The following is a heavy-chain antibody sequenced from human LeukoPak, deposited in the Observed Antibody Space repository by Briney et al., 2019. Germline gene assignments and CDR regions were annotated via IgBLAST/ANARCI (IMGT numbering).Heavy chain of an antibody. CDR3: ARFIGYCSSTSCLAGDSYYFDY. J-gene: IGHJ4*02. V-gene: IGHV4-34*01. Sequence: PSETLSLTRAVYGGSFSGYYWSWIRQPPGKGLEWIGEINHSGSTNYNPSLKSRVTISVDTSKNQFSLKLSSVTAADTAVYYCARFIGYCSSTSCLAGDSYYFDYWGQGTLVTVSS. CDR2: INHSGST. D-gene: IGHD2-2*01. CDR1: GGSFSGYY.